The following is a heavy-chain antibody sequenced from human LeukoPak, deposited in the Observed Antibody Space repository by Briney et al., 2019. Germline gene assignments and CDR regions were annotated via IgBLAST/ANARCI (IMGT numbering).Heavy chain of an antibody. CDR3: ARVIGSGSFYISFDY. D-gene: IGHD3-10*01. J-gene: IGHJ4*02. CDR1: GFTFISYS. Sequence: KTGGSLRLSCAASGFTFISYSMNWVRQAPGKGLEWVSSISSSSSYIYYADPVKGRFTISRDNAKNSLYLQMNSLRAEDTAVYYCARVIGSGSFYISFDYWGQGTLVTVSS. CDR2: ISSSSSYI. V-gene: IGHV3-21*01.